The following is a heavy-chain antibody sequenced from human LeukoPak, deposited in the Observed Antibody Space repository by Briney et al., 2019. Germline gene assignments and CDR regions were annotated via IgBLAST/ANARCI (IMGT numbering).Heavy chain of an antibody. D-gene: IGHD5-12*01. CDR1: GYSISSGYY. V-gene: IGHV4-38-2*02. CDR3: ARGRSNWGGYGQGHDY. Sequence: VKPSETLSLTCTVSGYSISSGYYWGWIRQPPGKGLEWIGEINHSGSTNYNPSLKSRVTISVDTSKNQFSLKLSSVTAADTAVYYCARGRSNWGGYGQGHDYWGQGTLVTVSS. J-gene: IGHJ4*02. CDR2: INHSGST.